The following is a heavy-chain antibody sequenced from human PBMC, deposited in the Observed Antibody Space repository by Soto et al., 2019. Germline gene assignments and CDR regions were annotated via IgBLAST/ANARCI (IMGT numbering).Heavy chain of an antibody. D-gene: IGHD2-15*01. CDR3: ARDTGYCSGGSCYYYFDY. J-gene: IGHJ4*02. Sequence: HWVRQAPGQRLEWMGWINAGNGNTKYSQKFRGRVTITRDTSASTACMELSSLRSEDTAVYYCARDTGYCSGGSCYYYFDYWGQGTLVTVSS. V-gene: IGHV1-3*01. CDR2: INAGNGNT.